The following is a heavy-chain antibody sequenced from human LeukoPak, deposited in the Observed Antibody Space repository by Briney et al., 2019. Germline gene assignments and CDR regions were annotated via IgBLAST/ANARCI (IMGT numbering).Heavy chain of an antibody. J-gene: IGHJ6*03. CDR3: ARRGYYDNSGHPYYYMDV. CDR1: GFTFSDYY. V-gene: IGHV3-11*04. Sequence: PGGSLRLSCAASGFTFSDYYMSWIRQAPGKGLEWVSYISSSGSTIYYADSVKGRFTISRDNAKNSLYLQMNSLRAEDTAVYYCARRGYYDNSGHPYYYMDVWGKGTTVTVSS. D-gene: IGHD3-22*01. CDR2: ISSSGSTI.